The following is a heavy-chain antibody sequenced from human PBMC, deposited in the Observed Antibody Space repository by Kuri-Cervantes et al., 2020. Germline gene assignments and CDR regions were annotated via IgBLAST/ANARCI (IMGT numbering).Heavy chain of an antibody. J-gene: IGHJ6*02. D-gene: IGHD4-17*01. CDR2: MNPNSGNT. CDR3: ARGSPVTYGMDV. Sequence: ASVKVSCKASGGTFSSYAISWVRQAPGQGLEWMGGMNPNSGNTGYAQKFQGRVTMTRDTSISTAYMELSRLRSDDTAVYYCARGSPVTYGMDVWGQGTTVTVSS. CDR1: GGTFSSYA. V-gene: IGHV1-8*02.